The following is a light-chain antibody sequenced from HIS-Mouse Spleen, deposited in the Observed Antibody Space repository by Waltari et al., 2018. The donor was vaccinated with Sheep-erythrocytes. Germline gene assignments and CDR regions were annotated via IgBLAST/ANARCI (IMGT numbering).Light chain of an antibody. J-gene: IGLJ3*02. CDR3: SSYTSSSTWV. V-gene: IGLV2-14*03. Sequence: QSALTQPASVSGSPGQSIPISCTGTISDVGGYNCFSWYQQHPGKAPKLMIYDVSNRPSGVSNRFSGSKSGNTASLTISGLQAEDEADYYCSSYTSSSTWVFGGGTKLTVL. CDR2: DVS. CDR1: ISDVGGYNC.